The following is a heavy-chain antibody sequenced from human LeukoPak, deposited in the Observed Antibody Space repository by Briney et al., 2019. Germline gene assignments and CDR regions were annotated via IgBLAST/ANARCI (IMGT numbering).Heavy chain of an antibody. J-gene: IGHJ4*02. Sequence: GGSLRLSCAASGFTFSSYSMNWVRQAPGKGLEWVSSISSSSSYIYYADSVKGRFTISRDSAKNSLYLQMNSLRAEDTAVYYCAREIKYYYDSSGYLRFDYWGQGTLVTVSS. CDR1: GFTFSSYS. D-gene: IGHD3-22*01. V-gene: IGHV3-21*01. CDR3: AREIKYYYDSSGYLRFDY. CDR2: ISSSSSYI.